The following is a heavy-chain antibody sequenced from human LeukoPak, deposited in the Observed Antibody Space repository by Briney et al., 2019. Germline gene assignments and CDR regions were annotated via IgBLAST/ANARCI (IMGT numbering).Heavy chain of an antibody. J-gene: IGHJ4*02. CDR1: GFTFSSYG. Sequence: GSLRLSCAASGFTFSSYGMHWVRQAPGKGLEWLAVIWYDGTNIYYADSVKGRFAISRDNSKNTLYLQMNSLRAEDTAVYYCARARNNYDSSSYSALDYWGQGTLVTVSS. CDR3: ARARNNYDSSSYSALDY. D-gene: IGHD3-22*01. CDR2: IWYDGTNI. V-gene: IGHV3-33*01.